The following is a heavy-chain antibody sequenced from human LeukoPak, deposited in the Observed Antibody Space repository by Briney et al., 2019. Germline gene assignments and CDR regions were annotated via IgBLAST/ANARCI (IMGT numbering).Heavy chain of an antibody. J-gene: IGHJ5*02. V-gene: IGHV3-66*04. Sequence: GGSLRLSCAASGFNVRSNYMSWVRQAPGKGLEWVSIIYSGGSTYYADSVKGRFTISRDNSLNTLYLQMNSLRAEDTAVYYCARHGTNCGDPEGASWFDPWGQGTLVTVSS. CDR2: IYSGGST. CDR3: ARHGTNCGDPEGASWFDP. D-gene: IGHD4-17*01. CDR1: GFNVRSNY.